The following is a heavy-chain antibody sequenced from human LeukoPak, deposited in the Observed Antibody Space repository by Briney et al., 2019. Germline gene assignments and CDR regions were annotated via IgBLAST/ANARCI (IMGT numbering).Heavy chain of an antibody. Sequence: SVKVSCKASGGTFSSYAISWVRQAPGQGLEWMGRIIPILGIANYAQKFQGRVTITADKSTSTAYMELSSLRSEDTAVYYCARELETAPAAQYDSSGQPDYWGQGTLVTVSS. J-gene: IGHJ4*02. CDR2: IIPILGIA. D-gene: IGHD3-22*01. CDR3: ARELETAPAAQYDSSGQPDY. V-gene: IGHV1-69*04. CDR1: GGTFSSYA.